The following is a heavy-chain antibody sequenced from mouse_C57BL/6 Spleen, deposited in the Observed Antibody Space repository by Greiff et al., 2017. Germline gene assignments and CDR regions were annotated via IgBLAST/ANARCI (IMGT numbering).Heavy chain of an antibody. CDR2: IDPSDSET. CDR1: GYTFTSYW. CDR3: ARKGAYGNFRYFDV. J-gene: IGHJ1*03. D-gene: IGHD2-1*01. V-gene: IGHV1-52*01. Sequence: QVQLQQPGAELVRPGSSVKLSCKASGYTFTSYWMHWVKQRPIQGLEWIGNIDPSDSETHYNQKFKDKATLTVDKSSSTAYMQLSTLTSDDSAVYCCARKGAYGNFRYFDVWGTGTTVTVSS.